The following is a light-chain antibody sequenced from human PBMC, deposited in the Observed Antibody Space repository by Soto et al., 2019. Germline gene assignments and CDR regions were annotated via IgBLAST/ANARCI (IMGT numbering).Light chain of an antibody. CDR2: KDN. J-gene: IGLJ2*01. CDR1: ALPKQH. V-gene: IGLV3-25*03. CDR3: QSADSSGTYVV. Sequence: SYELTQPPSVSVSPGQTARITCSGDALPKQHAYWYQQKPGQAPVLVIYKDNERPSGIPERISGSNSGTTVTLTISGVQAEDEADYYCQSADSSGTYVVFGGGTQLTVL.